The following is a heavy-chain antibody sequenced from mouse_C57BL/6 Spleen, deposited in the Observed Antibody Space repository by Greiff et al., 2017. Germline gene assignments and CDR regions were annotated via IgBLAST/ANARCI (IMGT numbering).Heavy chain of an antibody. CDR3: ALSTTVVATSDY. Sequence: QVQLQQPGAELVKPGASVKMSCKASGYTFTSYWITWVKQRPGQGLEWIGDIYPGSGSPNYNEKFKSKATLTVDTSSSTAYMQLSSLTSEYSAVYYCALSTTVVATSDYWGQGTTLTVSS. D-gene: IGHD1-1*01. V-gene: IGHV1-55*01. CDR2: IYPGSGSP. CDR1: GYTFTSYW. J-gene: IGHJ2*01.